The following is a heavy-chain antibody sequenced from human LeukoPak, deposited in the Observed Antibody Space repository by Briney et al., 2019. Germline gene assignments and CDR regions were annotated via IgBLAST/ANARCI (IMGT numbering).Heavy chain of an antibody. D-gene: IGHD4-17*01. V-gene: IGHV3-7*03. Sequence: GWSLRLSCVASGLTVSNHWMSWVRQAPGKGLEWVANIREERGQEYYVDSVKGRFTISKNSAKNSLYLQMNSLRAEDTAVYYCARRVEGGYGDSPYYFDYWGQGTLVTVSS. CDR3: ARRVEGGYGDSPYYFDY. CDR1: GLTVSNHW. CDR2: IREERGQE. J-gene: IGHJ4*02.